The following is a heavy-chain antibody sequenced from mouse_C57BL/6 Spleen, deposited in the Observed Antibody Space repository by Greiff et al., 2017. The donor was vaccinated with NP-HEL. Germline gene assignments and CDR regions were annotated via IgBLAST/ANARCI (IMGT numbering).Heavy chain of an antibody. J-gene: IGHJ3*01. CDR2: IYPGSGNT. CDR3: ARSDGSSYEGFAY. Sequence: VQLKESGAELVRPGASVKLSCKASGYTFTDYYINWVKQRPGQGLEWIARIYPGSGNTYYNEKFKGKATLTAEKSSSTAYMQLSSLTSEDSAVYFCARSDGSSYEGFAYWGQGTLVTVSA. CDR1: GYTFTDYY. D-gene: IGHD1-1*01. V-gene: IGHV1-76*01.